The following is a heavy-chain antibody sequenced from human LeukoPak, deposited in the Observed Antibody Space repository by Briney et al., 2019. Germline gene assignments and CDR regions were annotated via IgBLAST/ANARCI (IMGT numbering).Heavy chain of an antibody. J-gene: IGHJ4*02. V-gene: IGHV4-59*08. CDR1: GRSISSYY. CDR2: IYYSGST. CDR3: AISSGWRIDY. D-gene: IGHD6-19*01. Sequence: SDTLSLTCTVSGRSISSYYWSWIRQPPGKGLEWIGYIYYSGSTNSNPPLKSRVTISVDTSKNQCSLKLSSVTAADTAVYYCAISSGWRIDYWGQGTLVTVSS.